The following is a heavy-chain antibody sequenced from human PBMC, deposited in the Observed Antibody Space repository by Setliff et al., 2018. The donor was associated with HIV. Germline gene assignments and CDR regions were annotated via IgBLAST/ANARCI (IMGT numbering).Heavy chain of an antibody. J-gene: IGHJ4*02. V-gene: IGHV4-59*01. CDR3: ARNKDRYGAIDY. CDR1: GGSISNYY. D-gene: IGHD3-9*01. Sequence: SETLSLTCTVSGGSISNYYWGWVRQPPGKGLEWIGYISYSGTTDYNPSLNTRATISLDTAKKQFSLRLNLVTAGDTALYYCARNKDRYGAIDYWGQGTLVTVSS. CDR2: ISYSGTT.